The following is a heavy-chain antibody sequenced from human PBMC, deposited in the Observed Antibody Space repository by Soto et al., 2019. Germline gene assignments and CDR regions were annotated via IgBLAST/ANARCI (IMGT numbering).Heavy chain of an antibody. Sequence: SETLSLTCTVSGASISVGTYYWGWIRQPPGKGLEWIGYIYSSGSTHYNPSLQNRVTISIDTSKNQVSLKVNSVTAADTAVYYCARDHPHSYGVYYFDYWGQGTPVTVSS. D-gene: IGHD5-18*01. J-gene: IGHJ4*02. CDR1: GASISVGTYY. CDR2: IYSSGST. CDR3: ARDHPHSYGVYYFDY. V-gene: IGHV4-61*01.